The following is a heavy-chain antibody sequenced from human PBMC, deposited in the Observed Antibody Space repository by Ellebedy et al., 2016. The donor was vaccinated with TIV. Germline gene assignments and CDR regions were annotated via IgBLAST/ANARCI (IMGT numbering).Heavy chain of an antibody. Sequence: GESLKISCAASGFTFSDYYMDWIRQAPGKGLEWVGRSRSKANRYTTEYAASVKGRFTVSRDDSKNSLYLQMNSLKTEETAVYYCSRGRSGSCFDDWGQGTLVTVSS. J-gene: IGHJ4*02. CDR3: SRGRSGSCFDD. CDR2: SRSKANRYTT. D-gene: IGHD3-10*01. CDR1: GFTFSDYY. V-gene: IGHV3-72*01.